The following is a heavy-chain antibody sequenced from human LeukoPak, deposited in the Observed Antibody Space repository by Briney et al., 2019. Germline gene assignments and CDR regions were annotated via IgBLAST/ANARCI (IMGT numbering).Heavy chain of an antibody. J-gene: IGHJ6*03. D-gene: IGHD3-16*01. CDR2: IIPIFGTA. Sequence: GASVKVSCKASGGTFSSYAISWVRQAPGQGLEWMGGIIPIFGTANYAQKFQGRVTITADKSTSTAYMELSSLRSEDTAVYYCARETSQKGAHYMDVWGKGTTVTISS. CDR3: ARETSQKGAHYMDV. CDR1: GGTFSSYA. V-gene: IGHV1-69*06.